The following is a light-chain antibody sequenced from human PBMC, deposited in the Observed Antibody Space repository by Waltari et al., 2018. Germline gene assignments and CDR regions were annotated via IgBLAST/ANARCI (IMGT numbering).Light chain of an antibody. Sequence: DIVMTQSPDSLSVSLGERATINCKSSQSVLDISNNKNYLAWYQQKPGQPPKLLIYWASTRESGVPDRFSGSGSGTDFTLTISSLQAEDVAVYYCQQYLSTPPTFGQGTKVEIK. CDR2: WAS. V-gene: IGKV4-1*01. J-gene: IGKJ1*01. CDR1: QSVLDISNNKNY. CDR3: QQYLSTPPT.